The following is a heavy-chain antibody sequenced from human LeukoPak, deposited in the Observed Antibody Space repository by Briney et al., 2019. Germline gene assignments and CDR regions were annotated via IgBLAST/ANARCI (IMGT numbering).Heavy chain of an antibody. V-gene: IGHV4-59*01. Sequence: SETLSLTCTVSGVSISSYYWSWIRQPPGKGLERIGYIYYSGSTNYNPSLKSRVTISVDTSKNQFSLKLSSVTAADTAVYYCARAPYYYGSGLPQHWGQGTLVTVSS. D-gene: IGHD3-10*01. CDR1: GVSISSYY. J-gene: IGHJ1*01. CDR3: ARAPYYYGSGLPQH. CDR2: IYYSGST.